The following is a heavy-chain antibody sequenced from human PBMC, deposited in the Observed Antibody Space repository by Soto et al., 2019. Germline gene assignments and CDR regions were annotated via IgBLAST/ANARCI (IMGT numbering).Heavy chain of an antibody. V-gene: IGHV4-38-2*02. Sequence: SATRSLTCAVSDFSISSGFYRGWIRQPPGKGLEWVGSIYQSGSTYSPPSSKTRVTTSVDTSANEFSRQLSSVTAADTAVYYCARDREYYYEVYGYYPFKYWGQG. D-gene: IGHD3-22*01. CDR2: IYQSGST. CDR1: DFSISSGFY. J-gene: IGHJ4*02. CDR3: ARDREYYYEVYGYYPFKY.